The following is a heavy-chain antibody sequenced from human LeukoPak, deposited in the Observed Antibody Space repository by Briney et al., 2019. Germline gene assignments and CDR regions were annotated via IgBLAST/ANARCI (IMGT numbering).Heavy chain of an antibody. J-gene: IGHJ5*02. V-gene: IGHV1-69*05. D-gene: IGHD6-13*01. CDR3: ARVLGQQLVRGWFDP. CDR1: GGTFSSYA. Sequence: SVKVPCKAAGGTFSSYAISWVRQAPGQGLEWMGGIIPIFGTANYAQKFQGRVTITTDESTSTAYMELSSLRSEDTAVYYCARVLGQQLVRGWFDPWGQGTLVTVSS. CDR2: IIPIFGTA.